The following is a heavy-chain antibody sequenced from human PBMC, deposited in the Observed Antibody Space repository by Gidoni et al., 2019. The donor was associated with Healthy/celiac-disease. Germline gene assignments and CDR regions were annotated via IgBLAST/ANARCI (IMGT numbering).Heavy chain of an antibody. CDR1: GFTFISYG. J-gene: IGHJ2*01. CDR2: IGYDGSNK. V-gene: IGHV3-33*01. CDR3: ARDQGIAAYPNWYFDL. Sequence: QVQLVESGGGVVQPGRSLRLSCAASGFTFISYGMHWVRQAPGKGLGWVAVIGYDGSNKYYADSVKGRFTISRENSKNTLYLQMNSLRAEDTAVYYCARDQGIAAYPNWYFDLWGRGTLVTVSS. D-gene: IGHD6-13*01.